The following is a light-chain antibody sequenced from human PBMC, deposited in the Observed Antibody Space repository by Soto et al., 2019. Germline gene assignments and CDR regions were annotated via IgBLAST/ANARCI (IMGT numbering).Light chain of an antibody. J-gene: IGKJ1*01. CDR3: QQYFEWPPMT. CDR1: ETVATN. CDR2: GAS. Sequence: EVLMTQSPATLSVSPGEKATLSCWASETVATNLAWYQQKPGQAPRLLISGASTRAAGISDRFRGSGSGTEFTLSISSLRSEDSGIYYCQQYFEWPPMTFGQGNKVEI. V-gene: IGKV3-15*01.